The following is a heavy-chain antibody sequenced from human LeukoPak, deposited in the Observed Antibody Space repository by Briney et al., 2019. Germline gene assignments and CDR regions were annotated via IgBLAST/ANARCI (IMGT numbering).Heavy chain of an antibody. Sequence: GGSLRLSCAASGFTFSSYSMNWVRQAPGKGLEWVSSISSSSSYIYYADSVKGRFTISRDNAKNSLYLQMNGLRAEDTAVYYCARAEDGSGSYYSGIDWGQGTLVTVSS. V-gene: IGHV3-21*01. CDR1: GFTFSSYS. D-gene: IGHD3-10*01. J-gene: IGHJ4*02. CDR2: ISSSSSYI. CDR3: ARAEDGSGSYYSGID.